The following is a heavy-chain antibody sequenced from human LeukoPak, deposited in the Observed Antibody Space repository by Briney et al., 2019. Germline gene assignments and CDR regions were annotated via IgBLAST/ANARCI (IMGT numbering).Heavy chain of an antibody. Sequence: SETLSLTCTVSGGSISSGGYYWSWIRQHPGKGLEWIGYIYYSGSTYYNPPLKSRVTISVDTSKNQFSLKRSSVTAADTAVYSCARDRRITIFGVVRTSMIDYWGQGTLVTVSS. CDR3: ARDRRITIFGVVRTSMIDY. V-gene: IGHV4-31*03. CDR1: GGSISSGGYY. CDR2: IYYSGST. J-gene: IGHJ4*02. D-gene: IGHD3-3*01.